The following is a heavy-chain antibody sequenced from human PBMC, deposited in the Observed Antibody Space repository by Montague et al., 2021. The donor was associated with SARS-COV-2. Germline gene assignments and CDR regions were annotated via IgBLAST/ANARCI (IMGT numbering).Heavy chain of an antibody. CDR3: ARGTRVVGITPGFRW. J-gene: IGHJ4*02. CDR2: IDHTGDT. CDR1: GGSFHIFS. V-gene: IGHV4-34*01. D-gene: IGHD3-22*01. Sequence: SETLSLTCAVSGGSFHIFSWGWIRQSPGKGLEWIGEIDHTGDTKYNPSLKSRVTISVDKSENQFSLNVTSMTAADTAMYYCARGTRVVGITPGFRWWGQGTQVAVSS.